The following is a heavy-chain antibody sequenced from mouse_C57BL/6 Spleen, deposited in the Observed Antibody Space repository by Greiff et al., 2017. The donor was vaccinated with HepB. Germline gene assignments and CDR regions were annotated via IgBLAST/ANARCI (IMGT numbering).Heavy chain of an antibody. CDR2: INYDGSST. CDR1: GFTFSDYY. V-gene: IGHV5-16*01. J-gene: IGHJ2*01. CDR3: ARGGYSYYFDY. Sequence: EVQLQESEGGLVQPGSSMKLSCTASGFTFSDYYMAWVRQVPEKGLEWVANINYDGSSTYYLDSLKSRFIISRDNAKNILYLQMSSLKSEDTATYYCARGGYSYYFDYWGQGTTLTVSS. D-gene: IGHD2-3*01.